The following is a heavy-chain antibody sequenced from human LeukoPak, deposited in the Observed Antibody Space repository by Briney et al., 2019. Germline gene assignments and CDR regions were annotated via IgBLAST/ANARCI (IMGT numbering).Heavy chain of an antibody. J-gene: IGHJ4*02. Sequence: GGSLRLSCAASGYTFSNYAMTWVRQAPGKRLEWVSGISHNGDRIYYADSVKGRFTISRDNSKNTLYLQLNSLRVEDTAVYYCAKGYSDDWYYFDSWGQGTLVTVSS. D-gene: IGHD6-19*01. CDR3: AKGYSDDWYYFDS. CDR2: ISHNGDRI. CDR1: GYTFSNYA. V-gene: IGHV3-23*01.